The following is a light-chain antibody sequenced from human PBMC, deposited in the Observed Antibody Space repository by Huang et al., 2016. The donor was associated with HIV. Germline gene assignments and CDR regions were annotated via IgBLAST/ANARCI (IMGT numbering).Light chain of an antibody. CDR2: EVS. J-gene: IGKJ1*01. Sequence: DIVMTQTPLSLSVTPGQPASISCKSTQSLLHSDGKTYLYWYLQKPGQVPQLLIYEVSSRVSGVPDRFSGSGSGTDFTLKISRVEAEDVGVYHCMQGTHLPPAFGQGTKVEIK. CDR1: QSLLHSDGKTY. V-gene: IGKV2-29*02. CDR3: MQGTHLPPA.